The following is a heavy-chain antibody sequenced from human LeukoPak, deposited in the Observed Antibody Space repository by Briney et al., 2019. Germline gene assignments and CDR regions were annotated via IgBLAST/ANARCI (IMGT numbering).Heavy chain of an antibody. V-gene: IGHV1-8*01. Sequence: ASVKVSCKASGYTFTSYDINWVRQATGQGLEWMGWMNPNSGNTGYAQKFQGRVTMTRNTSISTAYMELSSLRSDDTAVYYCARMNYYDSSGTYYYYGMDVWGQGTTVTVSS. D-gene: IGHD3-22*01. CDR2: MNPNSGNT. CDR3: ARMNYYDSSGTYYYYGMDV. J-gene: IGHJ6*02. CDR1: GYTFTSYD.